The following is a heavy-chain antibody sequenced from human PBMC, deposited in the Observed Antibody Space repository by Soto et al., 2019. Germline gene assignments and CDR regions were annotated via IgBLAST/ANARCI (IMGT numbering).Heavy chain of an antibody. Sequence: PSETLSLTCTVSGGSTSSSSYQWVWIRQPPGKGLEWIGNVYYNGNTYYNPSLKSRLTISVDTSNNQFSLKVKSVTAADTAVYYCVRHAQWIIRAYWGQGSLVTVSS. J-gene: IGHJ4*02. CDR3: VRHAQWIIRAY. D-gene: IGHD5-12*01. CDR1: GGSTSSSSYQ. CDR2: VYYNGNT. V-gene: IGHV4-39*01.